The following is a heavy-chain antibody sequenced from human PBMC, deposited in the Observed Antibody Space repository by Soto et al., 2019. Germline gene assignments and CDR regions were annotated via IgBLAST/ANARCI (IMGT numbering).Heavy chain of an antibody. CDR1: GGSISSSNW. V-gene: IGHV4-4*02. CDR3: ARETYRGSSGLGY. CDR2: IYHSGST. D-gene: IGHD1-26*01. J-gene: IGHJ4*02. Sequence: PSETLSLTCAVSGGSISSSNWWSWVRQPPGKGLEWIGEIYHSGSTNYNPSLKSRVTISXGXXXXQXSXKXXXLTAXDTAVXYCARETYRGSSGLGYWGQGTLVTVSS.